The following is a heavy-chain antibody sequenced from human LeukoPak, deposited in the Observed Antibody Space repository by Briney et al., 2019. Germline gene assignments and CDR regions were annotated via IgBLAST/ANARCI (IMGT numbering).Heavy chain of an antibody. CDR3: TTDSKSFTMIVVVITSDAFDI. CDR1: GFTFSNAR. J-gene: IGHJ3*02. V-gene: IGHV3-15*01. Sequence: GESLKISCKGSGFTFSNARMNWVRQAPGKGLEWVGRIKSKTDGGTTDYAAPVKGRFTISRDDSKNTVYLQMNSLKTEDTAVYYCTTDSKSFTMIVVVITSDAFDIWGQGTMATVSS. D-gene: IGHD3-22*01. CDR2: IKSKTDGGTT.